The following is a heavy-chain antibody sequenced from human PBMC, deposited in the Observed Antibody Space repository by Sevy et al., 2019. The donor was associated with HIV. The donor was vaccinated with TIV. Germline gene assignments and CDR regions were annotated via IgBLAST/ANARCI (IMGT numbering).Heavy chain of an antibody. CDR1: GFTFSDYY. CDR2: IGNKANSYTT. Sequence: GGSLRLSCAASGFTFSDYYMHWVRQAPGKGLEWVGRIGNKANSYTTESAASVKGRFTISRDDSRNSLYLQMHSLKTDDTAVYYCARVMRRILWWSLDSWGQGTLVTVSS. CDR3: ARVMRRILWWSLDS. D-gene: IGHD2-21*01. J-gene: IGHJ4*02. V-gene: IGHV3-72*01.